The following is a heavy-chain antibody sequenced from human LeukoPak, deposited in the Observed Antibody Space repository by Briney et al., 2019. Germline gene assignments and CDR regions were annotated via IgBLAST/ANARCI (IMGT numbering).Heavy chain of an antibody. CDR2: ISSSSSYT. V-gene: IGHV3-11*05. J-gene: IGHJ4*02. CDR1: GFTFSDYY. CDR3: ARGAGDYGDHFDY. D-gene: IGHD4-17*01. Sequence: GGSLRLSCAASGFTFSDYYMSWIRQAPGKGLEWVSYISSSSSYTNYADSVKGRFTISRDNAKNSLYLQMNCLRAEDTAVYYCARGAGDYGDHFDYWGQGTLVTVSS.